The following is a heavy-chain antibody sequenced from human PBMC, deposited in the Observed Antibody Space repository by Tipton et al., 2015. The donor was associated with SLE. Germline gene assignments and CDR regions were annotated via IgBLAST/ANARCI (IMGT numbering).Heavy chain of an antibody. V-gene: IGHV4-34*01. CDR3: ARCIVGATGWFDP. D-gene: IGHD1-26*01. CDR1: GGSFSGYY. CDR2: INHSGST. J-gene: IGHJ5*02. Sequence: TLSLTCAVYGGSFSGYYWSWIRQSPGKGLEWIGEINHSGSTNYNPSLKSRVTISVDTSKNQFSLKLSSVTAADTAVYYCARCIVGATGWFDPWGQGTLVTVSS.